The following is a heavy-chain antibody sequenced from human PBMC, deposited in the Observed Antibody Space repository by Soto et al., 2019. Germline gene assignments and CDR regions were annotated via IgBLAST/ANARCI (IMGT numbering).Heavy chain of an antibody. D-gene: IGHD1-1*01. V-gene: IGHV4-31*03. CDR2: VYYTGRT. CDR3: ARKSGATYYYEN. J-gene: IGHJ4*02. Sequence: QVQLQESGPGLVEPSQTLSLPCTVSGDSMSGRDFYWTWIRQHPGKGLEWIGYVYYTGRTYYNPSLKSRITMSIDTSTNQFSLKLSFVTAADTALYYCARKSGATYYYENWGQGTLVTVSS. CDR1: GDSMSGRDFY.